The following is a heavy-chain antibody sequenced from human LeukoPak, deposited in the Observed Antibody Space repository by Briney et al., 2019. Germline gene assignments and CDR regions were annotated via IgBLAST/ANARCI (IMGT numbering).Heavy chain of an antibody. J-gene: IGHJ4*02. Sequence: GGSLRLSCAASGFTFSNARMSWVRQAPGKGLEWVANIKQDGSEKHYVDSVKGRFTISRDNAKNSLYLQMNSLRAEDTAVYYCARIYDSSGYFDYWGQGTLVTVSS. V-gene: IGHV3-7*01. CDR2: IKQDGSEK. CDR1: GFTFSNAR. D-gene: IGHD3-22*01. CDR3: ARIYDSSGYFDY.